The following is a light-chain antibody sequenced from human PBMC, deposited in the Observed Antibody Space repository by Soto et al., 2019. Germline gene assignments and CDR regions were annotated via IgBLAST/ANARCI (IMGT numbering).Light chain of an antibody. J-gene: IGLJ2*01. CDR3: SSHASSTSVV. Sequence: QSALTQPASVSGSPGQSITISCTGTSSDVGAYNHVSWYQQHPGKAPKLMIYDVNMRPSGVSNRFSGSKSGNTASLTISGLQAEDEADYYCSSHASSTSVVFGGGTKLTVL. CDR2: DVN. CDR1: SSDVGAYNH. V-gene: IGLV2-14*01.